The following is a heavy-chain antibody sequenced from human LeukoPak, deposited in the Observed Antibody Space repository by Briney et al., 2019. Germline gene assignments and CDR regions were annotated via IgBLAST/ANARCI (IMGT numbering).Heavy chain of an antibody. Sequence: ASVKLSCKASGYTFTSYGISWERQAPRQGLELMGWISAYNGNTNYAQKLQGRVTMTTDTSTSTAYMELRSLRSDDTAVYYCARVMAGDYYDATGAFDIWGQGTMVTVSS. D-gene: IGHD3-22*01. CDR1: GYTFTSYG. V-gene: IGHV1-18*01. CDR3: ARVMAGDYYDATGAFDI. J-gene: IGHJ3*02. CDR2: ISAYNGNT.